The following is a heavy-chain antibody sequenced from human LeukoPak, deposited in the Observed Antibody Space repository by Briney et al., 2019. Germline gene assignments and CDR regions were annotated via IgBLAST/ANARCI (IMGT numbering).Heavy chain of an antibody. Sequence: ASVKVSCKASGYTFTGYYMHWVRQAPGQGLEWMGWVNPNSGGTSYAQKFQGRVTMTRDTSISTAYMELSRLRSDDTAVYYCARDGDAGAFDIRGQGTMVTVSS. CDR2: VNPNSGGT. CDR1: GYTFTGYY. D-gene: IGHD7-27*01. CDR3: ARDGDAGAFDI. V-gene: IGHV1-2*02. J-gene: IGHJ3*02.